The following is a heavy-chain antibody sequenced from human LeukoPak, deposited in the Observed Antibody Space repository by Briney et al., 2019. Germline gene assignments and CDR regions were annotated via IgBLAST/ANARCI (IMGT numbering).Heavy chain of an antibody. CDR2: ISSSSSYI. V-gene: IGHV3-21*01. Sequence: GGSLRLSCAASGFTFSSYSMNWVRQAPGKGLEWVSSISSSSSYIYYADSVKGRFTISRDNAKNSLYLQMNSLRAEDTAVYYCARAPGHSSGWYGVGFYFDYWGQGTLVTVSS. CDR1: GFTFSSYS. D-gene: IGHD6-19*01. J-gene: IGHJ4*02. CDR3: ARAPGHSSGWYGVGFYFDY.